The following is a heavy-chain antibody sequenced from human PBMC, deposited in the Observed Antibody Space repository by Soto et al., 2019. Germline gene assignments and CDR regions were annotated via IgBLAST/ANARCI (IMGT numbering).Heavy chain of an antibody. CDR3: ARDDYSSSSALGY. Sequence: GASVKVSCKASGYTFTGYYMHWVRQAPGQGLEWMGWINPNSGGTNYAQKFQGRVTMTRDTSISTAYMELSRLRSDDTAVYYCARDDYSSSSALGYWGQGTLVTVSS. CDR2: INPNSGGT. J-gene: IGHJ4*02. D-gene: IGHD6-13*01. V-gene: IGHV1-2*02. CDR1: GYTFTGYY.